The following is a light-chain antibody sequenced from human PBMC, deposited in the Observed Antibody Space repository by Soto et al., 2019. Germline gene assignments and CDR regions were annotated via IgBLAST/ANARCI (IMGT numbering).Light chain of an antibody. J-gene: IGLJ1*01. CDR2: STN. V-gene: IGLV1-44*01. CDR1: TSNIGSKT. Sequence: QSVLTQPPSASGTPGQSVTISCSGSTSNIGSKTVSWYQQVPGAAPKLLIYSTNQWPSGVPDRFSGSKSGTSASLTISGLHSEDEADYYCETWDGSLNGLYVVGPGSMVTVL. CDR3: ETWDGSLNGLYV.